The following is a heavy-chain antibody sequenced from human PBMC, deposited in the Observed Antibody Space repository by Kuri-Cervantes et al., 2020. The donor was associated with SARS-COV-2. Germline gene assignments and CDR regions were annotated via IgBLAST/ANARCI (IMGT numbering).Heavy chain of an antibody. V-gene: IGHV1-69*04. CDR2: IIPILGIA. Sequence: SVKVSCKASGGTFSSYAISWVLQAPGQGLEWMGRIIPILGIANYAQKFQGRVTITADKSTSTAYMELSSLRSEDTAVYYCARDREKGYDFWSGYYTYYYYGMDVWGQGTTVTVSS. CDR3: ARDREKGYDFWSGYYTYYYYGMDV. D-gene: IGHD3-3*01. J-gene: IGHJ6*02. CDR1: GGTFSSYA.